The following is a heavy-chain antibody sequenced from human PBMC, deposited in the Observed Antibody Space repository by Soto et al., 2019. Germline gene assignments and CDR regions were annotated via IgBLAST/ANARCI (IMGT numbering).Heavy chain of an antibody. CDR2: INAYNGNT. J-gene: IGHJ4*02. D-gene: IGHD4-17*01. CDR1: GYTFTRYA. Sequence: QVQLVQSGAEVKKPGASVKVSCKPSGYTFTRYAISWVRQAPGQWLEWMGWINAYNGNTHYAQKLQGRVTMTTDTSTSTAYMELRSLRSDDTAVYYCARDVAYGLIDYWGQGTLVTVSS. CDR3: ARDVAYGLIDY. V-gene: IGHV1-18*01.